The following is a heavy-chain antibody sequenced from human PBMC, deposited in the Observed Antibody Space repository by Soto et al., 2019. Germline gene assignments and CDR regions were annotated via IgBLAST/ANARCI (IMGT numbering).Heavy chain of an antibody. J-gene: IGHJ6*02. CDR3: AKDQQDIVVVPAAILSLYYYYYGMDV. CDR2: ISYDGSNK. D-gene: IGHD2-2*02. CDR1: GFTFSSYG. V-gene: IGHV3-30*18. Sequence: GGSLRLSCAASGFTFSSYGMHWVRQAPGKGLEWVAVISYDGSNKYYADSVKGRFTISRDNSKNTLYLQMNSLRAEDTAVYYCAKDQQDIVVVPAAILSLYYYYYGMDVWGQGTTVTVSS.